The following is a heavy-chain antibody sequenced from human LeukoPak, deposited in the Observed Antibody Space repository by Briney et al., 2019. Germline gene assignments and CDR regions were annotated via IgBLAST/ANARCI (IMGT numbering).Heavy chain of an antibody. CDR1: GFTFSRYA. D-gene: IGHD3-22*01. J-gene: IGHJ6*03. Sequence: QPGGSLRLSCAASGFTFSRYAKTWVRQAPGKGLEWGSAISGSGASTYYADSVKGRFTIPRDDSKNTLYLQMNSLRAEDTAVYYCARGSSASTYYYMDVWGKGTTVTVSS. V-gene: IGHV3-23*01. CDR3: ARGSSASTYYYMDV. CDR2: ISGSGAST.